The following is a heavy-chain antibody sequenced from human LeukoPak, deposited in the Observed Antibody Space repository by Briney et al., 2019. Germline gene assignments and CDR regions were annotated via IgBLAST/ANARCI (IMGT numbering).Heavy chain of an antibody. CDR1: GGTFSSYA. D-gene: IGHD3-3*01. CDR2: IIPIFGTA. V-gene: IGHV1-69*13. J-gene: IGHJ4*02. CDR3: ARRSDFWSGTIYPPDY. Sequence: GASVKVSCKASGGTFSSYAISWVRQAPGQGLEWMGGIIPIFGTANYAQKFQGRVTITADESTSTAYMELSSLRSEDTAMYYCARRSDFWSGTIYPPDYWGQGTLVTVSS.